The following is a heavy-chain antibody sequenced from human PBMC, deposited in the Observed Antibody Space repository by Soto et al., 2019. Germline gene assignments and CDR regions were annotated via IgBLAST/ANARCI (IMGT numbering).Heavy chain of an antibody. D-gene: IGHD2-15*01. CDR3: ARRTHCSGGSCHPFYYYYYMDV. V-gene: IGHV4-59*08. CDR1: GGSISSYY. CDR2: IYYSGST. J-gene: IGHJ6*03. Sequence: NPSETLSLTCTVSGGSISSYYWSWIRQPPGKGLEWIGYIYYSGSTNYNPSLKSRVTISVDTSKNQFSPKLSSVTAADTAVYYCARRTHCSGGSCHPFYYYYYMDVWGKGTTVTVSS.